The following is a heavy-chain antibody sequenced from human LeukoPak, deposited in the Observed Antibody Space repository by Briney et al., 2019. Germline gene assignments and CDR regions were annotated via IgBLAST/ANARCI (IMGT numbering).Heavy chain of an antibody. V-gene: IGHV3-7*01. J-gene: IGHJ5*02. D-gene: IGHD2/OR15-2a*01. CDR1: GFSFSNYY. CDR3: ARGALSGFSTFWVDR. CDR2: IKRDGSER. Sequence: GGSLRLSCAASGFSFSNYYMIWVRQAPGKGLEWVANIKRDGSERYYVDSVEGRFTISRDNARNSLYLQMNSLRAEDTAVYYCARGALSGFSTFWVDRWGQGTLVTVSS.